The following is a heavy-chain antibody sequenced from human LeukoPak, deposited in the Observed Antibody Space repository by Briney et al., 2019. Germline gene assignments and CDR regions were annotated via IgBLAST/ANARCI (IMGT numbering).Heavy chain of an antibody. CDR3: ARGYGDYAGSIDY. Sequence: SETLSLTCTVSGGSISSGGYYWSWIRQHPEKGLEWIGYIYYSGSTYYNPSFKSRVTISVDTSKNQFSLKLSSVTAADTAVYYCARGYGDYAGSIDYWGQGTLVTVSS. D-gene: IGHD4-17*01. V-gene: IGHV4-31*03. CDR2: IYYSGST. CDR1: GGSISSGGYY. J-gene: IGHJ4*02.